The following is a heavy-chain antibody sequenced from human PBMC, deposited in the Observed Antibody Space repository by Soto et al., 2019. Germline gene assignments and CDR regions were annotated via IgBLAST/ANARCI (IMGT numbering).Heavy chain of an antibody. D-gene: IGHD2-2*01. J-gene: IGHJ3*02. V-gene: IGHV3-23*01. Sequence: EVQLLESGGDLVQPGGSLRLSWAASGFTFTTFAMAWVRQAPGKGLEWVSTIGGGNGTTNYADPVKGRFTISRDNSINALYLQMNRLRAGDTAVYFCAKGTLVKPPGSRAFDIWGQGTMVIVSS. CDR1: GFTFTTFA. CDR3: AKGTLVKPPGSRAFDI. CDR2: IGGGNGTT.